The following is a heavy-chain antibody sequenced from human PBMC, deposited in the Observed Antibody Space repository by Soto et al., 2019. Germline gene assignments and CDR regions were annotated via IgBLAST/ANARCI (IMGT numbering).Heavy chain of an antibody. V-gene: IGHV3-21*01. J-gene: IGHJ4*02. CDR3: ARDRQSTPWYAADY. CDR2: ISGSGGYI. CDR1: GFTFSSYS. D-gene: IGHD6-13*01. Sequence: GGSLRLSCEGSGFTFSSYSMNWVRQAPGKGLEWVSSISGSGGYIYYADSVKGRFTISRDNAKNPLYLQMTSLRDEDTALYYCARDRQSTPWYAADYWGQGSLVTVS.